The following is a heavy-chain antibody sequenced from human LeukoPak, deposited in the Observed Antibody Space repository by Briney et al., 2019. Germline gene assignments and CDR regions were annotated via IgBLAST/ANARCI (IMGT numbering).Heavy chain of an antibody. CDR3: AREQQLAERPLDAFDI. CDR1: GFTFSSYS. CDR2: ISSSSSYI. D-gene: IGHD6-13*01. J-gene: IGHJ3*02. Sequence: TGGSLRLSCAASGFTFSSYSMNWVRQAPGKGLEWVSSISSSSSYIYYADSVKGRFTISRDNAKNSLYLQMNSLRAEDTAVYYCAREQQLAERPLDAFDIWGQGTMVTVSS. V-gene: IGHV3-21*01.